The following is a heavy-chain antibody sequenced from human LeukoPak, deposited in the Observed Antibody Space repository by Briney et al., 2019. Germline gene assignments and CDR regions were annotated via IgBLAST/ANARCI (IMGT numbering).Heavy chain of an antibody. D-gene: IGHD2-2*01. CDR1: GGSISSAHW. CDR3: ARVHKYCSGISCYRFDP. CDR2: VGHSGST. Sequence: PSGTLSLTCAVSGGSISSAHWWSWVRQPPVKGLEWIGEVGHSGSTKYNPALKSRVTISVDKSKNQFSLRLSSVTAADTAVYYCARVHKYCSGISCYRFDPWGQGTLSPSPQ. J-gene: IGHJ5*02. V-gene: IGHV4-4*02.